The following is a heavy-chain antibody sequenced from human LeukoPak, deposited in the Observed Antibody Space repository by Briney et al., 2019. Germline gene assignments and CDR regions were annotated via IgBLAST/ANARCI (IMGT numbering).Heavy chain of an antibody. Sequence: GASVKVSCKASGYTFTSYGISWVRQAPGQGLEWMGWISAYNGNTNYAQKLQGRVTMTTDTSTCTAYMELRSLRSDDTAVYYCARDTLTGSGLDAFDIWGQGTMVTVSS. J-gene: IGHJ3*02. CDR2: ISAYNGNT. D-gene: IGHD3-9*01. CDR3: ARDTLTGSGLDAFDI. V-gene: IGHV1-18*01. CDR1: GYTFTSYG.